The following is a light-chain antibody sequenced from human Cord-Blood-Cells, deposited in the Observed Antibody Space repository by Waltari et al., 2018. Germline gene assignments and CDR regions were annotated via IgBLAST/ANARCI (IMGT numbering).Light chain of an antibody. CDR1: QSVSSN. V-gene: IGKV3-15*01. CDR3: QQYNNWPLT. Sequence: EIVMTQSPATLSVSPGERATISCRASQSVSSNLAWYQQKPGQAPRLLIYGASTRATGIPARFSGSGSGTEFTLTISSLQSEDFAVYYCQQYNNWPLTFGGGTKVVIK. J-gene: IGKJ4*01. CDR2: GAS.